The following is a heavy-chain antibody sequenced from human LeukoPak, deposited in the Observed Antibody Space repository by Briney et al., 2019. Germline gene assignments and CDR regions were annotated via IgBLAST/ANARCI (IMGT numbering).Heavy chain of an antibody. CDR2: VSGSGGST. CDR3: AKVRGSGWYFDY. CDR1: GFTFSSYA. Sequence: GGSLRLSCAASGFTFSSYAMSWVRQAPGKGLEWVSAVSGSGGSTYYSDSVKGRFTISRDYSKNTLNLQMNSLRAEDTAVYYCAKVRGSGWYFDYWGQGTLVTVSS. D-gene: IGHD6-19*01. V-gene: IGHV3-23*01. J-gene: IGHJ4*02.